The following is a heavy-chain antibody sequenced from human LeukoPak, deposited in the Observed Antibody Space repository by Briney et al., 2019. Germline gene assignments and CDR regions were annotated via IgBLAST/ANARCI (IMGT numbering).Heavy chain of an antibody. Sequence: GGSLRLSCAASGFTFSNAWMSWVRQAPGKGLEWVGRIKSKTDGGTTEYAAPVKGTFTISRDEAKNKLYLQMNSLKTDHTAVYYCTTGVYYYGSGSWNYFDYWGQGTLVTVSS. CDR1: GFTFSNAW. D-gene: IGHD3-10*01. V-gene: IGHV3-15*01. CDR3: TTGVYYYGSGSWNYFDY. CDR2: IKSKTDGGTT. J-gene: IGHJ4*02.